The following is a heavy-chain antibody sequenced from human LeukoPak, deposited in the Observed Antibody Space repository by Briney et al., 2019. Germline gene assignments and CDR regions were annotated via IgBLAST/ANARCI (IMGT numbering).Heavy chain of an antibody. V-gene: IGHV4-31*03. CDR2: IYYSGST. CDR1: GGSISSGGYY. CDR3: ATSLSPYYGSTMGYYYYGMDV. J-gene: IGHJ6*02. Sequence: SETLSLTCTVSGGSISSGGYYWSWIRQHPGKGLEWIGYIYYSGSTYYNPSLKSRVTISVDTSKNQFSLKLSSVTAADTAVYYCATSLSPYYGSTMGYYYYGMDVWGQGTTVTVSS. D-gene: IGHD3-22*01.